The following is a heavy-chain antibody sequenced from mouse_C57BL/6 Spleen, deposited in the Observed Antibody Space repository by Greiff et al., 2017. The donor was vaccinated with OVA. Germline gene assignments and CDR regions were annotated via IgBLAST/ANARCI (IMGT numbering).Heavy chain of an antibody. CDR3: ASSSFDY. Sequence: DVKLVESGGGLVKPGGSLKLSCAASGFTFSDYGMHWVRQAPEKGLEWVAYISSGSSTIDYADTVKGRFTITRDNAKNTLFLQMTSLRSEDTAMYYCASSSFDYWGQGTTLTVSS. CDR2: ISSGSSTI. V-gene: IGHV5-17*01. J-gene: IGHJ2*01. CDR1: GFTFSDYG. D-gene: IGHD1-3*01.